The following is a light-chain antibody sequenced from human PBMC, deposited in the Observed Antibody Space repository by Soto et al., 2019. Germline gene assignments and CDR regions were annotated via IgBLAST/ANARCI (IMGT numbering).Light chain of an antibody. Sequence: QSALTQPPSASGYPGQSVTISCTGTSSDVGGYNYVSWYQQHPGKAPKLMIYEVSKRPSGVPDRFSGSKSGNTASLTVSGLQAEDEADYYCSSYAGSNPHVVFGGGTKVTVL. J-gene: IGLJ2*01. CDR1: SSDVGGYNY. V-gene: IGLV2-8*01. CDR2: EVS. CDR3: SSYAGSNPHVV.